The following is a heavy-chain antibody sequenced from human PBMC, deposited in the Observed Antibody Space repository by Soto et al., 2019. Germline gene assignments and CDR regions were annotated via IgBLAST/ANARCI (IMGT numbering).Heavy chain of an antibody. CDR1: GGSISSGDYY. D-gene: IGHD5-12*01. J-gene: IGHJ5*02. Sequence: QVQLQESGPGLVKPSQTLSLTCTVSGGSISSGDYYWSWIRQPPGKGLEWIGYIYYSGSTYYNPSLKSRVTISVDTSKNQCSLKLSSVTAADTAVYYCARWIEVGWDWFDPWGQGTLVTVSS. CDR2: IYYSGST. V-gene: IGHV4-30-4*01. CDR3: ARWIEVGWDWFDP.